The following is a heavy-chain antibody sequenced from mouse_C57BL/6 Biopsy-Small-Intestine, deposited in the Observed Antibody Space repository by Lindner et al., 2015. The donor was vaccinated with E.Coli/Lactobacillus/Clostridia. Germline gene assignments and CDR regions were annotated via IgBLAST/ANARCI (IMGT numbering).Heavy chain of an antibody. D-gene: IGHD1-1*01. CDR1: LLHTPVIT. V-gene: IGHV3-8*01. J-gene: IGHJ1*03. CDR3: ARYYGTPYWYFDV. CDR2: ISYSGST. Sequence: VQLQESGPGLGKPSQTLSLYLFCHWLLHTPVITGTGSGNSQGINLSTWGTISYSGSTYYNPSLKSRISITRDTSKNQYYLRLNSVTTEDTATYYCARYYGTPYWYFDVWGTGTTVTVSS.